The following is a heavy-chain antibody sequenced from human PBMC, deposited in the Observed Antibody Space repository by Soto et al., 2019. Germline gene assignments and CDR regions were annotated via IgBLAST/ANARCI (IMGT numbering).Heavy chain of an antibody. CDR2: IGGTGTDR. J-gene: IGHJ6*02. D-gene: IGHD2-2*03. V-gene: IGHV3-23*01. CDR3: VSGCCGSTTCLRMGV. Sequence: EVQLLESGGGLVQPGGSLRLSCAASGLSFSSHHMNWVRQAAGKGLEWVSGIGGTGTDRWYASSVKGRFTISRDNSRNLLLLQMESLGAEETDVYYCVSGCCGSTTCLRMGVWGQGTTVTVSS. CDR1: GLSFSSHH.